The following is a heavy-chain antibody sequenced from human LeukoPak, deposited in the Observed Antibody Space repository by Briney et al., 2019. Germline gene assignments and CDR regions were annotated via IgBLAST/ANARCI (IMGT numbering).Heavy chain of an antibody. D-gene: IGHD6-13*01. CDR3: ARDVLGQQLVRFDY. Sequence: GGSLRLSCAASGFTFSSYSMNWVRQAPGKGLEWVSSIRSSSSYIYYADSVKGRFTISRDNAKYSLYLQMNSLRAEDTAVYYCARDVLGQQLVRFDYWGQGTLVTVSS. V-gene: IGHV3-21*01. CDR1: GFTFSSYS. J-gene: IGHJ4*02. CDR2: IRSSSSYI.